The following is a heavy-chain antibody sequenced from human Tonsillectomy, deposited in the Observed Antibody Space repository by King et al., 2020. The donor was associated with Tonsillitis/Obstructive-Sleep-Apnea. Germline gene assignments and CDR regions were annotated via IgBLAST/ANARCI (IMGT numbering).Heavy chain of an antibody. D-gene: IGHD3-3*01. CDR3: ARSTMFGVVTTPLYFDY. J-gene: IGHJ4*02. V-gene: IGHV4-34*01. Sequence: VQLQQWGAGLLKPSETLSLTCAVYGGSFSGYYWSWIRQPPGKGLEWIGEINHSGSSNYNPSLKSRVTISVDTSKNQFSLNLSPVTAADTAIYYCARSTMFGVVTTPLYFDYWGQGNLVTVSS. CDR1: GGSFSGYY. CDR2: INHSGSS.